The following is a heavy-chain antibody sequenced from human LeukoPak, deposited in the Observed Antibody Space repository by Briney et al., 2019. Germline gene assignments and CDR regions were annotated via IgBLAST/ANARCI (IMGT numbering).Heavy chain of an antibody. CDR1: GGSISSYY. V-gene: IGHV4-4*09. CDR2: IYTSGST. J-gene: IGHJ6*03. Sequence: PSETLSLTCTVSGGSISSYYWSWIRQPPGKGLEWIGYIYTSGSTNYNPSLKSRVTISVDTSKNQFSLKLSSVTAADTAVYYCARGVSLWLYYYYMDVWGKGTTVTVSS. CDR3: ARGVSLWLYYYYMDV. D-gene: IGHD2-21*01.